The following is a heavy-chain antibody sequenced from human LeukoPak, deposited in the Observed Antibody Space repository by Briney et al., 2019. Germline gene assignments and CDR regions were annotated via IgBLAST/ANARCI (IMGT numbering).Heavy chain of an antibody. V-gene: IGHV3-48*02. J-gene: IGHJ5*02. D-gene: IGHD3-3*01. CDR3: ARGRMRHYDFWSWNNWFDP. CDR1: GFTFSSYS. CDR2: ISSSSSTI. Sequence: GGSLRLSCAASGFTFSSYSMNWVRQAPGKGLEWVSYISSSSSTIYYADSVKGRFTISRDNAKNSLYLQMNSLRDEDTAVYYCARGRMRHYDFWSWNNWFDPWGQGTLVTVSS.